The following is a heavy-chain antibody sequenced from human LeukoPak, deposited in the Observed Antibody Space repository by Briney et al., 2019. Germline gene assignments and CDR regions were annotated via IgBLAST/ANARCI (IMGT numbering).Heavy chain of an antibody. CDR3: ARDLGEDTTMIFFDY. Sequence: ASVKVSCKASGYTFTSFGISWVRQAPGRGPEWVGWISAYNGNTNYVQNLQGRVTMTTGTSTNTAYMELRSLRSDDTAVYYCARDLGEDTTMIFFDYWGQGTPVTVSS. D-gene: IGHD5-18*01. CDR1: GYTFTSFG. CDR2: ISAYNGNT. J-gene: IGHJ4*02. V-gene: IGHV1-18*01.